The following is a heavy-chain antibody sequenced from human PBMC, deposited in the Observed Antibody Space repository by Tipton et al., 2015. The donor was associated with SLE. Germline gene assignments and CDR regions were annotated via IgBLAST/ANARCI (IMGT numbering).Heavy chain of an antibody. CDR3: ARSLYGSGSLNYFDY. V-gene: IGHV4-4*07. J-gene: IGHJ4*02. CDR2: IYTSGST. D-gene: IGHD3-10*01. Sequence: TLSLTCTASGGSISSYYWSWIRQPAGKGLEWIGRIYTSGSTNYNPSLKSRVTMSVDTSKNQFSLKLSSVTAADTAVYYCARSLYGSGSLNYFDYWGQGALVTVSS. CDR1: GGSISSYY.